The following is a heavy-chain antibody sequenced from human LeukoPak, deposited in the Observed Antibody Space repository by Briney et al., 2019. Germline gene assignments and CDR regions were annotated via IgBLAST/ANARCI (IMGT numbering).Heavy chain of an antibody. CDR2: IYYSGST. V-gene: IGHV4-39*01. CDR1: GGSISSYY. Sequence: SETLSLTCTVSGGSISSYYWGWIRQPPGKGLEWIGSIYYSGSTYYNPSLKSRVTISVDTSKNQFSLKLSSVTAADTAVYYCARHGSTVTTVDYWGQGTLVTVSS. CDR3: ARHGSTVTTVDY. D-gene: IGHD4-17*01. J-gene: IGHJ4*02.